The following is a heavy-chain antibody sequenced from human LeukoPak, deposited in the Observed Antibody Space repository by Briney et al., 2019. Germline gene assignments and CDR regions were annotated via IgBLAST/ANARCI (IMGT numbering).Heavy chain of an antibody. V-gene: IGHV3-74*01. CDR2: INADGSGT. CDR1: GFTFSGYW. J-gene: IGHJ5*02. CDR3: VRDVCTSGCHEEGHNWFPP. Sequence: GGSLRLSCAASGFTFSGYWMHWVRQVPGKGLVWVACINADGSGTSYADSVNGRFTISRDNAKYTLDLQMNSLRAENTAIYYCVRDVCTSGCHEEGHNWFPPWGQGTLVTVSS. D-gene: IGHD2-2*01.